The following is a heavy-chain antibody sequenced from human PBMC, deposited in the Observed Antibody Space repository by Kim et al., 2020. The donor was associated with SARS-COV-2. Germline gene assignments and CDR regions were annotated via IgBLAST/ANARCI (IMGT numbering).Heavy chain of an antibody. Sequence: ASVTVSCKASGFTFTNYVIHWVRQAPGQRLEWMGWINAGNGNTKYSQKFQGRVTITRDSSASAAYMELSSLRSEDTAIYYCGRGEIGYCSSTTCSDAFVIWGQETMVTVSS. J-gene: IGHJ3*02. D-gene: IGHD2-2*01. CDR3: GRGEIGYCSSTTCSDAFVI. V-gene: IGHV1-3*01. CDR2: INAGNGNT. CDR1: GFTFTNYV.